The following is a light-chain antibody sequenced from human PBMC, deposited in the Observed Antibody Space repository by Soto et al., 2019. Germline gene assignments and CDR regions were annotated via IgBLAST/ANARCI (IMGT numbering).Light chain of an antibody. CDR3: QQRSNWPPLT. Sequence: EIVLTQSPATLSLSPGERATLSCRASQSVSSYLAWYQQKPGQAPRLLIYEASNRATGIPARFSGSGYGKDFTLNISSLEPEDFAVYYCQQRSNWPPLTFGGGTKVEIK. CDR1: QSVSSY. V-gene: IGKV3-11*01. J-gene: IGKJ4*01. CDR2: EAS.